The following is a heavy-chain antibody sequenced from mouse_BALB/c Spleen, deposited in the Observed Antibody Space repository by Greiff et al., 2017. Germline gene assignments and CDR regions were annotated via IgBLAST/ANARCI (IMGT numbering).Heavy chain of an antibody. CDR2: IRNKANGYTT. Sequence: EVNVVESGGGLVQPGGSLRLSCATSGFTFTDYYMSWVRQPPGKALEWLGFIRNKANGYTTEYSASVKGRFTISRDNSQSILYLQMNTLRAEDSATYYCARDKSGTARATFAYWGQGTLVTVSA. CDR1: GFTFTDYY. D-gene: IGHD3-2*01. J-gene: IGHJ3*01. V-gene: IGHV7-3*02. CDR3: ARDKSGTARATFAY.